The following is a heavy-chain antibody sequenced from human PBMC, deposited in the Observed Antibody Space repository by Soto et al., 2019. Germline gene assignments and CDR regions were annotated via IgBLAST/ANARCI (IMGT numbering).Heavy chain of an antibody. Sequence: GGSLRLSCAASGFTFSSYGMHWVRQAPGKGLEWVAVISYDGSNKYYADSVKGRFTISRDNSKNTLYLQMNSLRAEDTAVYYCAKDQARGVIRYFFDYWGQGTLVTVSS. CDR3: AKDQARGVIRYFFDY. V-gene: IGHV3-30*18. CDR1: GFTFSSYG. J-gene: IGHJ4*02. CDR2: ISYDGSNK. D-gene: IGHD3-10*01.